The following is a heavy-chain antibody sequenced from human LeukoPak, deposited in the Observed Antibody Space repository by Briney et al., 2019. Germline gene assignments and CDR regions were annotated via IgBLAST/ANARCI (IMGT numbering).Heavy chain of an antibody. CDR2: INHSEST. V-gene: IGHV4-34*01. CDR3: ARGPTYYYDSSGYSAFDI. CDR1: GVPFSGYY. Sequence: PSETLSLTWALWGVPFSGYYWSWIRQPPGKGLEWLGEINHSESTNYNPSLKSRVSISVDTSKNQFSLKLSSVTAADTAVYYCARGPTYYYDSSGYSAFDIWGQGTMVTVSS. D-gene: IGHD3-22*01. J-gene: IGHJ3*02.